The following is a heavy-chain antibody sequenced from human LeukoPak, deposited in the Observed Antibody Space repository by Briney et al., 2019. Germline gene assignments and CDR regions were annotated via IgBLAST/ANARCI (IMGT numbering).Heavy chain of an antibody. Sequence: PGGSLRLSCAASGFTFSSYSMNWVRRAPGKALEWVSSISSSSSYIYYADSVKGRFTISRDNAKNSLYLQMNSLRAEDTAVYYCARTSGYSSSWYFDYWGQGTLVTVPS. J-gene: IGHJ4*02. D-gene: IGHD6-13*01. CDR2: ISSSSSYI. CDR1: GFTFSSYS. V-gene: IGHV3-21*01. CDR3: ARTSGYSSSWYFDY.